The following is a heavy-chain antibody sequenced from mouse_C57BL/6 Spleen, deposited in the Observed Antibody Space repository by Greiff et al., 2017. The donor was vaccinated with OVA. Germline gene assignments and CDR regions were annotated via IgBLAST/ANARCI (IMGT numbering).Heavy chain of an antibody. Sequence: QVQLQQSGAELVKPGASVKLSCKASGYTFTEYTIHWVKQRSGQGLEWIGWFYPGSGSIKYNEKFKDKATLTAAKSSSTAYMALSRVTSVDSAVYFCARHEGELVVTWCAYWGEGTLVTVSA. CDR1: GYTFTEYT. D-gene: IGHD1-1*01. V-gene: IGHV1-62-2*01. CDR3: ARHEGELVVTWCAY. J-gene: IGHJ3*01. CDR2: FYPGSGSI.